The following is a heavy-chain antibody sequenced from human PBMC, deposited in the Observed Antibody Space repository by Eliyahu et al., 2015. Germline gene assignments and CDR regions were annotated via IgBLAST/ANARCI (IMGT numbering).Heavy chain of an antibody. V-gene: IGHV4-4*07. J-gene: IGHJ4*01. CDR2: IYASGSA. CDR1: CXFVXXYY. D-gene: IGHD6-13*01. CDR3: ATNLLPGYISSWWFDY. Sequence: QVQLQESGPGLVKPSETLSLTCTLXCXFVXXYYXXWIRQPAGKALXWIGRIYASGSASYSPSLKXRVTMSVDTSKNQFSLKLTSVTAADTAVYYCATNLLPGYISSWWFDYWSHGTRVTVSS.